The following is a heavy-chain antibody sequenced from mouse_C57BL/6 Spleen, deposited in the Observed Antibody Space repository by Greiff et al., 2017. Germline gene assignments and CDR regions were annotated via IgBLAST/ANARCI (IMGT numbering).Heavy chain of an antibody. D-gene: IGHD3-3*01. CDR3: AREGFSYGSY. CDR2: IYPGSGST. J-gene: IGHJ3*01. CDR1: GYTFTSYW. V-gene: IGHV1-55*01. Sequence: QVHVKQPGAELVKPGASVKMSCKASGYTFTSYWITWVKQRPGQGLEWIGDIYPGSGSTNYNEKFKSKATLTVDTSSSTAYMQLSSLTSEDSAVYYCAREGFSYGSYWGQGTLVTVSA.